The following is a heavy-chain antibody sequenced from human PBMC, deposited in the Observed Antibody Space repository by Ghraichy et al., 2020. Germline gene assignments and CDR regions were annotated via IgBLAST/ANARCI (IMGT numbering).Heavy chain of an antibody. CDR3: ARQAGTTRGHFDY. J-gene: IGHJ4*02. D-gene: IGHD1-7*01. CDR2: FYYSGST. Sequence: SETLSLTCTVSGGSISSSSYYWGWIRQPPGKGREWIGSFYYSGSTYYNPSLKSRVTISVDTSKNQFSLKLSSVTAADTAVYYCARQAGTTRGHFDYWDQGTLVTVSS. CDR1: GGSISSSSYY. V-gene: IGHV4-39*01.